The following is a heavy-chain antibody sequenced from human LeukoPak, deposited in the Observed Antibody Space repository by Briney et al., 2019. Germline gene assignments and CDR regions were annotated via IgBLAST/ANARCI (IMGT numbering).Heavy chain of an antibody. Sequence: SVKVSCKASGYTFTSYDINWVRQATGQGLEWMGWVNPKIGNTGYAQNFQGRVTMTRDTSISTAYMELSSLRSEDTAVYYCARGLFWFGDLKTHWFDPWGQGTLVTVSS. J-gene: IGHJ5*02. CDR2: VNPKIGNT. D-gene: IGHD3-10*01. V-gene: IGHV1-8*01. CDR1: GYTFTSYD. CDR3: ARGLFWFGDLKTHWFDP.